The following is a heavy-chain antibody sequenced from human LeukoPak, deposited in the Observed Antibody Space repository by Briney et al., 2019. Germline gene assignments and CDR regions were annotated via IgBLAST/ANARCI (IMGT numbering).Heavy chain of an antibody. D-gene: IGHD2-15*01. CDR3: AREMGEIKVAASNWFDP. CDR1: GYTFTSYG. Sequence: ASVKVSCKASGYTFTSYGISWVRQAPGQGLEWMGWISAYNGNTNYAQKLQGRVTMTTDTSTSTAYMELRSLRSDDTAVYYCAREMGEIKVAASNWFDPWGQETLVTVSS. V-gene: IGHV1-18*01. CDR2: ISAYNGNT. J-gene: IGHJ5*02.